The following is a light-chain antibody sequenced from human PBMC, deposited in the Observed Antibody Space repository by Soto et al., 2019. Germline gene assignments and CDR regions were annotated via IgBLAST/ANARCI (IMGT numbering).Light chain of an antibody. CDR2: DVT. CDR1: SSDIGGYNF. V-gene: IGLV2-14*03. CDR3: SSYTSTNTVV. J-gene: IGLJ2*01. Sequence: QSVLTQPASVSGSPGQSITISCTGTSSDIGGYNFVSWYQQHPGKAPKLMFYDVTNRPSGVSNRFSGSKSGKTASLTISGLQAEDEAVYYCSSYTSTNTVVFGGGTKVTVL.